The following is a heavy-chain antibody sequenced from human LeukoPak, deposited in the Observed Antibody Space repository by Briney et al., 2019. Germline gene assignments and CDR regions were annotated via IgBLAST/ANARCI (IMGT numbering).Heavy chain of an antibody. V-gene: IGHV3-11*04. J-gene: IGHJ4*02. CDR2: ISSSSNTV. CDR3: ARRAMGATSFDY. D-gene: IGHD1-26*01. CDR1: GFTFSDYY. Sequence: PGGSLRLSCAGSGFTFSDYYMTWVRQAPGKGLGWVSYISSSSNTVYYADSVKGRLTVSRDNGNNSLYLQMTNLRAEDTAVYYCARRAMGATSFDYWGQGTLVTVSS.